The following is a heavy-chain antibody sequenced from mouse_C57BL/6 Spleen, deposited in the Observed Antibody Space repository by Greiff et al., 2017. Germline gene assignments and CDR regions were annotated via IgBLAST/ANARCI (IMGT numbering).Heavy chain of an antibody. V-gene: IGHV1-22*01. CDR3: ATIYYDYDGGFDY. D-gene: IGHD2-4*01. J-gene: IGHJ2*01. CDR1: GYTFTDYN. CDR2: INPNNGGT. Sequence: EVKLMESGPELVKPGASVKMSCKASGYTFTDYNMHWVKQSHGKSLEWIGYINPNNGGTSYNQKFKGKATLTVNKSSSTAYMELRSLTSEDSAVYYCATIYYDYDGGFDYWGQGTTLTVSS.